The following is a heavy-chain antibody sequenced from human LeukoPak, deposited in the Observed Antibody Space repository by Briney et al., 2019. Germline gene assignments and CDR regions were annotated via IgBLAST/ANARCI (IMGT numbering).Heavy chain of an antibody. CDR2: ISYDGSNK. Sequence: GGSLRLSCAASGFSFSTYGMHWVRLAPGKGLEWVAVISYDGSNKYYADSVKGRFTISRDNSKNTLYLQMNSLRAEDTAVYYCAKDGYGYYFDYWGQGTLVTVSS. D-gene: IGHD6-13*01. V-gene: IGHV3-30*18. CDR3: AKDGYGYYFDY. CDR1: GFSFSTYG. J-gene: IGHJ4*02.